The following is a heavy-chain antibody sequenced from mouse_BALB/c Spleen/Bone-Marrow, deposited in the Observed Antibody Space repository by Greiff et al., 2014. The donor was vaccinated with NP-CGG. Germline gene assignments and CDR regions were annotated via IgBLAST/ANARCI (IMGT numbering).Heavy chain of an antibody. Sequence: LVEPGPSVKISCKASGYSFTGYYMHWVKQSHGKSLEWIGEINPYNGGTSYNQKFKGKATLTVDTSSSTAFMELHSLTSEDSLVYYCARQSYGNYAYWGQGTLVTVSA. CDR3: ARQSYGNYAY. CDR2: INPYNGGT. D-gene: IGHD2-10*02. J-gene: IGHJ3*01. V-gene: IGHV1S30*02. CDR1: GYSFTGYY.